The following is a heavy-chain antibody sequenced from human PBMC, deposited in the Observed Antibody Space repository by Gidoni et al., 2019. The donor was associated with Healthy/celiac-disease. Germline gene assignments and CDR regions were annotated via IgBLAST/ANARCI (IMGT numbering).Heavy chain of an antibody. CDR3: ARVLKPLRFLEWFEWRGAFDI. V-gene: IGHV1-46*03. Sequence: QVQLVQSGAEVKKPGASVKVSCKASGYTFTSSYMHWVRQAPGQGLEWMGIINPSGGSTSYAQKFQGRVTMTRDTSTSTVYMELSSLRSEDTAVYYCARVLKPLRFLEWFEWRGAFDIWGQGTMVTVSS. D-gene: IGHD3-3*01. CDR1: GYTFTSSY. CDR2: INPSGGST. J-gene: IGHJ3*02.